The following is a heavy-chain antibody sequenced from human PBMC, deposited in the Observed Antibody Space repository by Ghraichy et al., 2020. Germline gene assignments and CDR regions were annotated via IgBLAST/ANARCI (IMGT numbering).Heavy chain of an antibody. Sequence: GGSLRLSCAASGFTFSSYAMSWVRQAPGKGLEWVSAISGSGGSTYYADSVKGRFTISRDNSKNTLYLQMNSLRAEDTAVYYCASSYKVTRAVAQVPFDYWGQGTLVTVSS. D-gene: IGHD4-17*01. CDR1: GFTFSSYA. CDR3: ASSYKVTRAVAQVPFDY. CDR2: ISGSGGST. V-gene: IGHV3-23*01. J-gene: IGHJ4*02.